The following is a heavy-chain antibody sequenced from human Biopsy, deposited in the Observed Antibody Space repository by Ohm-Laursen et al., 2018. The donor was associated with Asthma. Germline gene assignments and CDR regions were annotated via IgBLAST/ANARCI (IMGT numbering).Heavy chain of an antibody. CDR1: GYNFISFA. Sequence: GSSVMVSCKPSGYNFISFAIHWVRQAPGQRLEWMGWVNTGNGDTKYSQKFQGRVTITRDTSASTAYMELRSLRSEDTATYYCARTYYDFLTGQVKDVFGVWGQGTMVTVSS. D-gene: IGHD3-9*01. J-gene: IGHJ3*01. CDR2: VNTGNGDT. CDR3: ARTYYDFLTGQVKDVFGV. V-gene: IGHV1-3*04.